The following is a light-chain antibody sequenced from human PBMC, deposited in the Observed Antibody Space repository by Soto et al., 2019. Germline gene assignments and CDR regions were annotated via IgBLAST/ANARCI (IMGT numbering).Light chain of an antibody. CDR1: QSVSSN. CDR3: HQYNNWPPWT. J-gene: IGKJ1*01. V-gene: IGKV3-15*01. CDR2: GAS. Sequence: EVVMTQSPATRSVSPGERATLSCRASQSVSSNLAWYQQKPGQAPRLLISGASTRATGIPARFSGSGSGTEFTLTISSLQSEDFAVYYCHQYNNWPPWTFGQGTKVEIK.